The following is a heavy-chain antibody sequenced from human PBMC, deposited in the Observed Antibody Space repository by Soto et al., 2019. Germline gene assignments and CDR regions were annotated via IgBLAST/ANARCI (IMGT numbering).Heavy chain of an antibody. CDR1: GYTLTELS. D-gene: IGHD2-2*01. CDR3: ATSLVPAAMGIFYYYYMDV. V-gene: IGHV1-24*01. CDR2: VDPENGET. Sequence: ASVKVSCKVSGYTLTELSIHWVRQAPGGGLEWMGGVDPENGETIYAQKFQGRVTMTEDTSTDTAYMDLSSLRSEDTAVYYCATSLVPAAMGIFYYYYMDVWGKGTTVTVSS. J-gene: IGHJ6*03.